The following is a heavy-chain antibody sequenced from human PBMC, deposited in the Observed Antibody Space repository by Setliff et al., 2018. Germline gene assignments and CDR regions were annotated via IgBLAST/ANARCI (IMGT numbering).Heavy chain of an antibody. Sequence: PSETLSLTCTVSGGSISSSSYYWGWIRQPPGKGLEWIGSIYYSGSTYYNPSLKSRVTISVDTSKNQFSLKLSFVTAADTAVYYCARGLSSSWYLYYYGMDVWGQGTTVTVSS. D-gene: IGHD6-13*01. CDR2: IYYSGST. V-gene: IGHV4-39*07. CDR3: ARGLSSSWYLYYYGMDV. J-gene: IGHJ6*02. CDR1: GGSISSSSYY.